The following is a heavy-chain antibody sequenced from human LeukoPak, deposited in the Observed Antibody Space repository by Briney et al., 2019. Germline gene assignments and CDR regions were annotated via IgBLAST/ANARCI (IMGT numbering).Heavy chain of an antibody. V-gene: IGHV3-23*01. CDR3: TKDRRGPAAGTWYFDS. CDR1: GXTXSSTT. CDR2: ITAIDGRT. Sequence: SLRLSXVXSGXTXSSTTMGWVRQAPGRGLEWVSSITAIDGRTYYADSVRGRFTISRDNSKNTVYLQLNSLRAGDAAIYYCTKDRRGPAAGTWYFDSWGQGTLVTVSS. D-gene: IGHD6-13*01. J-gene: IGHJ4*02.